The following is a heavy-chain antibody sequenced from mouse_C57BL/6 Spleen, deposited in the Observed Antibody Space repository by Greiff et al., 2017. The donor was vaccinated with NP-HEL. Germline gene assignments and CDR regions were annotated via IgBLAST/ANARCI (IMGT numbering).Heavy chain of an antibody. CDR2: IYPSDSET. CDR1: GYTFTSYW. J-gene: IGHJ1*03. V-gene: IGHV1-61*01. Sequence: QVQLQQPGAELVRPGSSVKLSCKASGYTFTSYWMDWVKQRPGQGLEWIGNIYPSDSETHYNQKFKDKATLTVDKSSSTAYMQLSSLTSDDSAVYYCARNNYGYFDVWGTGTTVTVSS. CDR3: ARNNYGYFDV.